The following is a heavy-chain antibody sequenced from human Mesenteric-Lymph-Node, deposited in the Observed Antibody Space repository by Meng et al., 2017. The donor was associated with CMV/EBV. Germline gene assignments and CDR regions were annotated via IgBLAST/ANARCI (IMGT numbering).Heavy chain of an antibody. CDR3: ARAWGYGWGHFEY. CDR1: GASISSGSYY. J-gene: IGHJ4*02. CDR2: IYYSGST. V-gene: IGHV4-61*01. D-gene: IGHD5-18*01. Sequence: SETLSLTCTVSGASISSGSYYWSWIRQPPGKGLEWIGYIYYSGSTNYNPSLKSRVTTSVDTSKNLFSLKLTSVTAADPAVYYCARAWGYGWGHFEYWGQGTLVTVSS.